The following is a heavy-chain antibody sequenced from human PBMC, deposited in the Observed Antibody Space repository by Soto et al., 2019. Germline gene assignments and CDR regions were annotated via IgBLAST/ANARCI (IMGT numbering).Heavy chain of an antibody. V-gene: IGHV4-59*08. CDR1: GGSISSYY. CDR2: IFYRGST. CDR3: ARHSAAAGIGDFDY. J-gene: IGHJ4*02. Sequence: PSETLSLTCTVSGGSISSYYWSWIRQPPGKGLEWIGYIFYRGSTNYSPSLKSRVTISVDTSKNQFSLKLSSVTAADTAVYYCARHSAAAGIGDFDYWGQGTLVTAPQ. D-gene: IGHD6-13*01.